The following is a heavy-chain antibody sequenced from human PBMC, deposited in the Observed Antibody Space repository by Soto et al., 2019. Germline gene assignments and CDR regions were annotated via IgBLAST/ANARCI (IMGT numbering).Heavy chain of an antibody. J-gene: IGHJ6*02. CDR3: TTVGTDYSPDDYHYGMDV. CDR2: IKSKTDGGTT. CDR1: GFTFSNAW. Sequence: EVQLVESGGGLVKPGGSLRLSCAASGFTFSNAWMNWVRQAPGKGLEWVGRIKSKTDGGTTYYAAPVKGRFTISRDDSNNTLYLQINSLKTEHTAVYDCTTVGTDYSPDDYHYGMDVWGQGTTVTVSS. D-gene: IGHD4-4*01. V-gene: IGHV3-15*07.